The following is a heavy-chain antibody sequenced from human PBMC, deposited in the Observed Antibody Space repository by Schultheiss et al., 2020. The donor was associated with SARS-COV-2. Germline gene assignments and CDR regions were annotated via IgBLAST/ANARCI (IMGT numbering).Heavy chain of an antibody. V-gene: IGHV3-21*04. Sequence: GESLKISCAASGFTFSSYAMSWVRQAPGKGLEWVSAISSSSSYIYYADSVKGRFTISRDNAKDSLSLLMNSLRAEDTAVYYCASGQWELLYVYWGQGTLVTVSS. CDR1: GFTFSSYA. J-gene: IGHJ4*02. CDR3: ASGQWELLYVY. CDR2: ISSSSSYI. D-gene: IGHD1-26*01.